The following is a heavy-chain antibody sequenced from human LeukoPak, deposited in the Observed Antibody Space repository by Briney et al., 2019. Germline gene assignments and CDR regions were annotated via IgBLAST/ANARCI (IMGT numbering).Heavy chain of an antibody. CDR2: SSGSGGIT. V-gene: IGHV3-23*01. J-gene: IGHJ6*02. CDR1: GVTFSRYA. CDR3: AKGGTESYHYYGMDV. Sequence: GSLRLSCEASGVTFSRYAMIWVRQAPGKGLEWVSGSSGSGGITSYAHSVKGRFTISRDNSKNTPYLQMKSLRAEDTALYYCAKGGTESYHYYGMDVWGQGTTVTVPS. D-gene: IGHD1-26*01.